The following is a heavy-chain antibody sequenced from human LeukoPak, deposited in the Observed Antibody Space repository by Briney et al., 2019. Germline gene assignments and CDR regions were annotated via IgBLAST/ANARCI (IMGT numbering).Heavy chain of an antibody. CDR3: AGGDRNGWYFYY. V-gene: IGHV3-23*01. CDR2: ISGSGGST. CDR1: GFTFSSYA. D-gene: IGHD6-19*01. J-gene: IGHJ4*02. Sequence: GGSLRLSCAASGFTFSSYAMSWVRQAPGKGLEWVSAISGSGGSTYYADSVKGRFTISRDNSKNTLYLQMSSLRAEDTALYLCAGGDRNGWYFYYWGQGTLVTVSP.